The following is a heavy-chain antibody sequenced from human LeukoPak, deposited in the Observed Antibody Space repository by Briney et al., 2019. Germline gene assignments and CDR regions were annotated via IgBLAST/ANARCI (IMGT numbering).Heavy chain of an antibody. CDR1: GYTFTSYG. CDR2: ISAYNGDT. CDR3: ARQVLIAGGRYGMDV. J-gene: IGHJ6*02. V-gene: IGHV1-18*01. D-gene: IGHD2-15*01. Sequence: ASVKVSCKTPGYTFTSYGISWVRQAPGQGLEWMGWISAYNGDTSSAQKVQGRVTMTTDTSTSTAYMELRSLRSDDTAVYYCARQVLIAGGRYGMDVWGQGTTVTVSS.